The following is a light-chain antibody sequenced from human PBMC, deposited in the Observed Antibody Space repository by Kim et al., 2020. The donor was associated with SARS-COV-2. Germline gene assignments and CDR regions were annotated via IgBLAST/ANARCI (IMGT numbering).Light chain of an antibody. CDR1: RVGPRS. J-gene: IGLJ3*02. V-gene: IGLV3-21*04. CDR2: SDR. CDR3: QVWDSNSDQVV. Sequence: GQRAEKSCGGNRVGPRSVRVYQAGPVQAPGVVSYSDRERPAGSPERFAGSNPGRTATLTLSGVEAGDEVDYYWQVWDSNSDQVVFGGGTQLTVL.